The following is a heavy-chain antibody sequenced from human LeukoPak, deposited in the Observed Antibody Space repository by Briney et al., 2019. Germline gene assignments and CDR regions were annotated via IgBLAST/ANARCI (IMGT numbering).Heavy chain of an antibody. V-gene: IGHV1-18*01. J-gene: IGHJ6*02. CDR2: ISAYNGNT. Sequence: ASVKVSCKASGYTFTSYGISWVRQAPGQGLEWVGWISAYNGNTNYAQKLQGRVTMTTDTSTGTAYMELRSLRSDDTAVYYCARGFIAVAGKKLVDYYYYGMDVWGQGTTVTVSS. D-gene: IGHD6-19*01. CDR3: ARGFIAVAGKKLVDYYYYGMDV. CDR1: GYTFTSYG.